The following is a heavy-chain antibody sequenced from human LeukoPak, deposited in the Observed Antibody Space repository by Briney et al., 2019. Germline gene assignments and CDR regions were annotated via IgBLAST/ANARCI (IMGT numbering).Heavy chain of an antibody. V-gene: IGHV4-59*08. Sequence: PSETLSLTCTVSGGSISSYYWSWIRQPPGKGLEWIGYIYYSGSTNYNPSLKSRVTISVDTSKNQFSLKLSSVTAADTAVYYCARQKEQWPVRDFDYWGQGTLVTVSS. CDR1: GGSISSYY. CDR3: ARQKEQWPVRDFDY. J-gene: IGHJ4*02. D-gene: IGHD6-19*01. CDR2: IYYSGST.